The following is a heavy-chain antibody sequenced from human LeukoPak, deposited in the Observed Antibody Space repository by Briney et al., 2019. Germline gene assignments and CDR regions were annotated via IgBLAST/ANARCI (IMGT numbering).Heavy chain of an antibody. Sequence: GGSLRLSCAASGFTFSNAWMNWVRYAPGEGLEWVGRIKSKTDGGTTDYAAPVKGRFTISRDNSKNTLYLQMDSLQTEDKAAYYCPTDSTYYYDSSGSRLPDLWGQATLVTASS. CDR1: GFTFSNAW. CDR2: IKSKTDGGTT. V-gene: IGHV3-15*01. J-gene: IGHJ4*02. CDR3: PTDSTYYYDSSGSRLPDL. D-gene: IGHD3-22*01.